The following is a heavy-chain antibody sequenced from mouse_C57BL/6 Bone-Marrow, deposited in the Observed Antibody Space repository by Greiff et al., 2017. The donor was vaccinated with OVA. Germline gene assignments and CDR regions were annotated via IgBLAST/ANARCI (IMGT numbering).Heavy chain of an antibody. CDR2: ISSGGSYT. CDR3: ARAIDYYGRSYVYLDV. CDR1: GFTFSSYG. Sequence: EVKLQESGGDLVKPGGSLKLSCAASGFTFSSYGMSWVRQTPDTRLEWVATISSGGSYTYYPDSVKGRFTFSRDNAKNTLYLQMSSLKTEETAKYNSARAIDYYGRSYVYLDVWGTGTTVTVAS. D-gene: IGHD1-1*01. J-gene: IGHJ1*03. V-gene: IGHV5-6*01.